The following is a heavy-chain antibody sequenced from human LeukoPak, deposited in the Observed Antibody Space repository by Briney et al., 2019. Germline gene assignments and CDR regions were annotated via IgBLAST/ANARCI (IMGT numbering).Heavy chain of an antibody. CDR3: ARSRGYCSSTSCPNWFDP. V-gene: IGHV4-31*03. D-gene: IGHD2-2*01. J-gene: IGHJ5*02. CDR2: IYHSGST. Sequence: SQTLSLTCTVSGGSISSGGYYWSWIRQHPGKGLEWIGYIYHSGSTYYNPSLKSRVTISVDTSKNQFSLKLSSVTAADTAVYYCARSRGYCSSTSCPNWFDPWGQGTLVTVSS. CDR1: GGSISSGGYY.